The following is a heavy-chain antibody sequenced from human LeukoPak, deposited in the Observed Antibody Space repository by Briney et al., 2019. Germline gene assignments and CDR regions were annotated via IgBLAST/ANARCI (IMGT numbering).Heavy chain of an antibody. CDR1: GYTFTGYY. CDR2: INPNSGGA. D-gene: IGHD3-22*01. Sequence: GASVKVSCKASGYTFTGYYMHWVRQAPGQGLEWMGGINPNSGGANYAQKFQGRVTMTRDTSISTAYIELSRLRSDDTAVYYCARDERYDSSGYPFDYWGQGTLVTVSS. CDR3: ARDERYDSSGYPFDY. V-gene: IGHV1-2*02. J-gene: IGHJ4*02.